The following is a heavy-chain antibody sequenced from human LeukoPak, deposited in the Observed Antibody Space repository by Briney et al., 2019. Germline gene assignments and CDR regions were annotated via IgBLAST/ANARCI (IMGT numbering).Heavy chain of an antibody. D-gene: IGHD6-6*01. V-gene: IGHV3-21*01. CDR1: GFTFSSYS. J-gene: IGHJ4*02. CDR2: ISSSSSYI. CDR3: ARADYSSLSFDY. Sequence: GGSPRLSCAASGFTFSSYSMNWVRQAPGKGLEWVSSISSSSSYIYYADSVKGRFTISRDNAKNSLYLQMNSLRAEDTAVYYCARADYSSLSFDYWGQGTLVTVSS.